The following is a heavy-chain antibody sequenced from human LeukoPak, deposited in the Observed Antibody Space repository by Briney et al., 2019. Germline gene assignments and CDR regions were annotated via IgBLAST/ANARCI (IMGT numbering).Heavy chain of an antibody. CDR1: GYTFTGHY. V-gene: IGHV1-2*02. Sequence: ASVTVSCKTSGYTFTGHYMHWARQAPGQGLEWMGWINPNSGDTNSAQKFQGRVTMTRDTSISTVYMELSRLRPDDTAVYYCARDIVMLKPDTARLPSAEYFQHWGQGTLVTVSS. J-gene: IGHJ1*01. D-gene: IGHD5-18*01. CDR2: INPNSGDT. CDR3: ARDIVMLKPDTARLPSAEYFQH.